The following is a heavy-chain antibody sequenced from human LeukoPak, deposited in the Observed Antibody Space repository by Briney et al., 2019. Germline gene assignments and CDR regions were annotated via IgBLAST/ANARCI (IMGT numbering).Heavy chain of an antibody. CDR2: ISSSSSYI. V-gene: IGHV3-21*01. D-gene: IGHD1-26*01. CDR3: ARDISGSFSLDY. Sequence: PGGSLRLSCAASGFTFSSYSMNWVRQAPGKGLEWVSSISSSSSYIYYADSVKGRFTISRDNAKNSLYLQMNSLRAEDTAVYYCARDISGSFSLDYWGQGTLVTVSS. CDR1: GFTFSSYS. J-gene: IGHJ4*02.